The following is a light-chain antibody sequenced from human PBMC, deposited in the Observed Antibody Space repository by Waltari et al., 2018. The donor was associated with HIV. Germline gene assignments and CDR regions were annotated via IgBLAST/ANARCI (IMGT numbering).Light chain of an antibody. Sequence: ILMTQSPATLSVSPGERATLSCRASQSVSSNLAWYQQKPGQAPRLLIYSASTRATGIPARFSGSGSGTEFTLTISSLQSEDFAVYYCQQYDNWPPANTFGQGTTLEIK. V-gene: IGKV3-15*01. CDR2: SAS. CDR3: QQYDNWPPANT. CDR1: QSVSSN. J-gene: IGKJ2*01.